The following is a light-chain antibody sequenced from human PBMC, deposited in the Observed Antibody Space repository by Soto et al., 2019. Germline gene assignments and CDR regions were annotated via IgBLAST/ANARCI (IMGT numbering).Light chain of an antibody. V-gene: IGLV1-51*01. CDR2: DNG. CDR3: GTWDSSLSAGL. CDR1: SSNIGNNY. J-gene: IGLJ2*01. Sequence: QSVLTQPPSVSAAPGQKVTISCSGSSSNIGNNYVSWYQQLPGTAPKLLIYDNGRRPSGIPDRFSGSKSGTSATLDITGLQPGDEADYYCGTWDSSLSAGLFGGGTKLTVL.